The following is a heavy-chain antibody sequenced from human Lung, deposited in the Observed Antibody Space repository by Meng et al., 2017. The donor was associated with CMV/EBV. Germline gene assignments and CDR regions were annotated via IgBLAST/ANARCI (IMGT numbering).Heavy chain of an antibody. Sequence: SXTXSLXCTVSGGSMGRGTYHWAWIRQPPGKGLEWIGSIYYSGTTYYNPSLKSRVTISGDTSKNQFYLSLHSLTAADTAVYYCALTMDNWFDPGGQGNAVTVSS. CDR1: GGSMGRGTYH. J-gene: IGHJ5*02. V-gene: IGHV4-39*07. CDR3: ALTMDNWFDP. CDR2: IYYSGTT. D-gene: IGHD3-10*01.